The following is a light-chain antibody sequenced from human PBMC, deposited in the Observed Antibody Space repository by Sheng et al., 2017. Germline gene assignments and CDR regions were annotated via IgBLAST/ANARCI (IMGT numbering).Light chain of an antibody. CDR1: LPVSSN. J-gene: IGKJ1*01. Sequence: PATLSVSPGERATLSCRASLPVSSNLAWYQHKPGQAPRLLIYGASTRATGIPTRFTGSGSGAEFTLTISSLQSEDFAVYYCQQYINWPRTFGQGTEGG. CDR3: QQYINWPRT. V-gene: IGKV3-15*01. CDR2: GAS.